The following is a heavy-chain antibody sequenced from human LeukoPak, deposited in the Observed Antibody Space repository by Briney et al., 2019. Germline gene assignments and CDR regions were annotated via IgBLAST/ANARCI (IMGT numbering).Heavy chain of an antibody. CDR3: AKGDDSSGYYYNYYYMDV. CDR2: NSGSGGST. J-gene: IGHJ6*03. D-gene: IGHD3-22*01. Sequence: GGSLRLSCAASGFTFSSYAMSWVRQAPGKGLEWVSANSGSGGSTYYADSVKGRFTISRDNSKNTLYLQMNSLRAEDTAVYYCAKGDDSSGYYYNYYYMDVWGKGTTVTVSS. V-gene: IGHV3-23*01. CDR1: GFTFSSYA.